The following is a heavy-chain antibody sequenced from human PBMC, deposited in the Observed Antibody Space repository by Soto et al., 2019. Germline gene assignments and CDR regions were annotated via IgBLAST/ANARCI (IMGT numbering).Heavy chain of an antibody. D-gene: IGHD2-8*01. CDR1: GYTFTSYY. CDR2: INPSGGST. CDR3: ARDGLGLLVSAVPWVSFDY. J-gene: IGHJ4*02. Sequence: GASVKVSCKASGYTFTSYYMHWVRQAPGQGLEWMGIINPSGGSTSYAQKFQGRVTMTRDTSTSTVYMELSSLRSEDTAVYYCARDGLGLLVSAVPWVSFDYWGQGTLVTVSS. V-gene: IGHV1-46*01.